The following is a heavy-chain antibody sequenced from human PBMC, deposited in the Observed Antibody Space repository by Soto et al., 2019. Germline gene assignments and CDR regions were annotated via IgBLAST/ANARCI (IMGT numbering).Heavy chain of an antibody. CDR3: ASSNYSNYGIHWLDP. V-gene: IGHV1-69*13. CDR1: GGTFSSYA. Sequence: GASVKVSCKASGGTFSSYAISWVRQAPGQGLEWMGGIIPIFGTANYAQKFQGRVTITADESTSTAYMELSSLRSEDTAVYYCASSNYSNYGIHWLDPWGQGTLVTVYS. J-gene: IGHJ5*02. CDR2: IIPIFGTA. D-gene: IGHD4-4*01.